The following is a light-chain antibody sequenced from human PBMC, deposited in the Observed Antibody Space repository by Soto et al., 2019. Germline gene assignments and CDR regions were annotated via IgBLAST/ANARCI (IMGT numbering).Light chain of an antibody. CDR1: QTVIRN. V-gene: IGKV3-15*01. Sequence: EIVLTQSPGTLSVSPGERATLSCRASQTVIRNLAWYQQKPGQTPRLLIFGASTRATGIPARFSGSGSGTEFTLTISSLQPEDVATYYCQKYNSVRTFGQGTKVDIK. CDR3: QKYNSVRT. J-gene: IGKJ1*01. CDR2: GAS.